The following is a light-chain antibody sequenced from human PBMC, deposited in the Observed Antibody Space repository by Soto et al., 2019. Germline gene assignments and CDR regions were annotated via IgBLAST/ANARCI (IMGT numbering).Light chain of an antibody. V-gene: IGKV3-20*01. Sequence: EIVLTQSPGTLSLSPGERATLSCRASQSVSNNYLAWYQQKPGQAPRLLIYGASNRATGIPDRFSGSGSGAEFTLTINSLQSEDFAVYYCHQRQSWPRTFGQGTKVDIK. J-gene: IGKJ1*01. CDR2: GAS. CDR3: HQRQSWPRT. CDR1: QSVSNNY.